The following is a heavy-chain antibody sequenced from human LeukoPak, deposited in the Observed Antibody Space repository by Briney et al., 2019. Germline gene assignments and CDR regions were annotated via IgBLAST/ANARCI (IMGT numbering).Heavy chain of an antibody. J-gene: IGHJ6*02. CDR3: ARRFRITMVRGPPGYGMDV. D-gene: IGHD3-10*01. CDR2: IYYSGIA. V-gene: IGHV4-39*01. CDR1: GGSISSTSYY. Sequence: NPSETLSLTCTVSGGSISSTSYYWGWIRQPPGKGLEWIGSIYYSGIAYDNPSLKSRVTISVDTSKNQFSLKLSSVTAADTAVYYCARRFRITMVRGPPGYGMDVWGQGTTVTVSS.